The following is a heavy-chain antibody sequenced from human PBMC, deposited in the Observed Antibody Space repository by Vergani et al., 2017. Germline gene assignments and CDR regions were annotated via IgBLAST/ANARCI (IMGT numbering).Heavy chain of an antibody. Sequence: QVQLQESGPGLVKPSETLSLTCSVSGYSISRGYFWGWFRQPPGKGLEWIGNIFHTGLTYRNPSLRSRVAISVDTSKNQFSLRLSSVTAADTAVYYCARDNLGYXSGSRCYAVEYFQHCGEGILVTVSS. J-gene: IGHJ1*01. V-gene: IGHV4-38-2*02. CDR1: GYSISRGYF. CDR2: IFHTGLT. CDR3: ARDNLGYXSGSRCYAVEYFQH. D-gene: IGHD2-15*01.